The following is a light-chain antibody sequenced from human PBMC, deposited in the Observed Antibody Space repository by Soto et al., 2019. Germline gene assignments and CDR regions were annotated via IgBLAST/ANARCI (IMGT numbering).Light chain of an antibody. Sequence: DIQMTQSPSSLSASVGDRVTITCRASQGISNYLAWYQHKPGKVPKLLIYAASTLQSGVPSRFSGSGSGTDFPLTSSSLQPEDVATYYCQKYNSAPPEAFGPGTKVDIK. CDR3: QKYNSAPPEA. V-gene: IGKV1-27*01. J-gene: IGKJ3*01. CDR1: QGISNY. CDR2: AAS.